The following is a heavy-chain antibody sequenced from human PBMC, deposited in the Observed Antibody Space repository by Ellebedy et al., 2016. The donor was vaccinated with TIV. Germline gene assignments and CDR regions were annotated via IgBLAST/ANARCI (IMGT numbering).Heavy chain of an antibody. CDR3: TTRGGSGWYSDN. CDR2: IKSDSEGGTT. Sequence: GESLKISCAASGFTFTNAWMTWVRQAPGKGLEWVGRIKSDSEGGTTDYAAPVKGRFTISRDDSKDTLFLQMNSLKSEDTAVYYCTTRGGSGWYSDNWGLGTLVTVSS. D-gene: IGHD6-19*01. CDR1: GFTFTNAW. J-gene: IGHJ1*01. V-gene: IGHV3-15*01.